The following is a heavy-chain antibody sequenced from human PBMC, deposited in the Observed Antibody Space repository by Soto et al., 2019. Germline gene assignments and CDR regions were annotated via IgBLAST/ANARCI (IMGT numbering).Heavy chain of an antibody. D-gene: IGHD6-19*01. CDR1: GDSVSSNTAA. CDR2: TYYRSNWRH. CDR3: ARGVAGSGFDL. J-gene: IGHJ4*02. V-gene: IGHV6-1*01. Sequence: QTLSLTCAISGDSVSSNTAAWNWIRSSPSRGLEWLGRTYYRSNWRHDYAVSVKSRITVSPDTSKNHFSLQLNSVTPDDTAVYYCARGVAGSGFDLWGQGTLVTVSS.